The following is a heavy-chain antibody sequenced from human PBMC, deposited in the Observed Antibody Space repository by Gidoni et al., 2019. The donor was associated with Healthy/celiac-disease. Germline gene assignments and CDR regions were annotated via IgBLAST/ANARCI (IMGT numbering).Heavy chain of an antibody. J-gene: IGHJ4*02. V-gene: IGHV3-66*01. Sequence: EVQLLESGRGLVQPGGSLRLSFAASRFPVSSNYMSWVRQAPGKGLEWGSVIYSGGSTYYADSVKGRFTISRDNSKNTLYLQMNSLRAEDTAVYYCARDNIAAAGGFDYWGQGTMVTVSS. CDR3: ARDNIAAAGGFDY. CDR2: IYSGGST. CDR1: RFPVSSNY. D-gene: IGHD6-13*01.